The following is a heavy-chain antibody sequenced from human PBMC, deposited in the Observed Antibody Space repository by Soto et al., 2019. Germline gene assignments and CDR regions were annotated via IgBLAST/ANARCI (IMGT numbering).Heavy chain of an antibody. CDR3: ARGHHSMDV. CDR2: INRSSSYT. CDR1: GSTFSDHY. V-gene: IGHV3-11*06. J-gene: IGHJ6*02. Sequence: PGGSLRLSCAASGSTFSDHYMSWIRRAPGKGLEWISYINRSSSYTHYADPVKGRFTISRDNAENSLYLQMNSLGAEDTALYYCARGHHSMDVWGQGATVTVSS.